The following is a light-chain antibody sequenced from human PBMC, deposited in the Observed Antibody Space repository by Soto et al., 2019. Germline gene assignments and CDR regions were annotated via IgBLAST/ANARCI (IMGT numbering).Light chain of an antibody. Sequence: ERGLTQSPGTLSLSPGERATLSCRASQSVISTYLAWYQQKPGQAPRRLIYGASSRATGIPDRFSGSGSGTDFTLTISRLEPEDFAVYYCQYYGSPPLTFGGGTKVEIK. CDR3: QYYGSPPLT. J-gene: IGKJ4*01. CDR1: QSVISTY. CDR2: GAS. V-gene: IGKV3-20*01.